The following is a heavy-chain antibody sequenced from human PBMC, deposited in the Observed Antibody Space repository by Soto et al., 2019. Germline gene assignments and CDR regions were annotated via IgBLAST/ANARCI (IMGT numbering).Heavy chain of an antibody. J-gene: IGHJ6*02. V-gene: IGHV5-10-1*01. CDR2: IDPSDSYT. CDR1: GYSFTSYW. CDR3: ARRRRFYYYYGMDV. Sequence: GESLKISCKGSGYSFTSYWISWVRQMPGKGLEWMGRIDPSDSYTNYSPSFQGHVTISVDKSISTAYLQWSSLKASDTAMYYCARRRRFYYYYGMDVWGQGTTVTVSS.